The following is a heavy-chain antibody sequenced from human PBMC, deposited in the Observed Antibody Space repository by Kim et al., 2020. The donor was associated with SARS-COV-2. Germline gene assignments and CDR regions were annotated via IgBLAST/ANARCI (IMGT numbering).Heavy chain of an antibody. CDR2: ISGSGDST. CDR1: GFTFSTYA. J-gene: IGHJ4*02. D-gene: IGHD4-17*01. Sequence: GGSLRLSCVASGFTFSTYAMNWVRQAPGKGLEWPSHISGSGDSTHYADSVRGRFTISRDNVKNTLSLQMNSLRVEDTAVYYCARRFGDYEGYFDYWGQG. CDR3: ARRFGDYEGYFDY. V-gene: IGHV3-23*01.